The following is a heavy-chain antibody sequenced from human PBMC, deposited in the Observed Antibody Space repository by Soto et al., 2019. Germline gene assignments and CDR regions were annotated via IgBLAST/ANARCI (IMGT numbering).Heavy chain of an antibody. J-gene: IGHJ3*02. CDR2: ISWNSGAK. D-gene: IGHD2-15*01. Sequence: EVQLVESGGGLVQPGGSLRLSCVGSGFTLDDASSEFIFSYYAIHWVRQSPGKGLEWVSSISWNSGAKGYADSVKGRFSSSRDNAKTSLFLQMDSLRPEDTALYYCAKVGPKWSSDAFDIWGQGTMVTVSS. CDR3: AKVGPKWSSDAFDI. CDR1: GFTLDDASSEFIFSYYA. V-gene: IGHV3-9*01.